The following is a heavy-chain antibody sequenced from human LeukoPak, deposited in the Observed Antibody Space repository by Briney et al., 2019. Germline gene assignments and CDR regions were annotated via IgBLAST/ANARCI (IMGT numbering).Heavy chain of an antibody. CDR1: GFTFSSYD. CDR3: ARVLTVRSGGYDAFDI. Sequence: GGSLRLSCAASGFTFSSYDMHWVRQATGKGLEWVSAIDTAGDTYYPGSVKGRFTISRENAKNSLYLQMNSLRAGDTAVYYCARVLTVRSGGYDAFDIWGQGTMVTVSS. J-gene: IGHJ3*02. V-gene: IGHV3-13*01. D-gene: IGHD6-25*01. CDR2: IDTAGDT.